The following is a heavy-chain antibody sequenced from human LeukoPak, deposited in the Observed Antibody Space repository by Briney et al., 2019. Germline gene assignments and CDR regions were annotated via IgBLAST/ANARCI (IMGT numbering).Heavy chain of an antibody. CDR1: GGSLSSGDYS. CDR2: IVLSGST. CDR3: ARVGSDWNDVRYNWFDP. J-gene: IGHJ5*02. Sequence: SQSLSLTCAVSGGSLSSGDYSWSWIRQPPGKGLEWTGFIVLSGSTYYNPSLKSRVTISVDRSKNQFSLKLSSVTAADTAVYYCARVGSDWNDVRYNWFDPWGQGTLVTVSS. V-gene: IGHV4-30-2*01. D-gene: IGHD1-1*01.